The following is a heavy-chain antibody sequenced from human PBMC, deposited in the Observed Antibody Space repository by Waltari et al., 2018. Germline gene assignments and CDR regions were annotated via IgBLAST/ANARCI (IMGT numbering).Heavy chain of an antibody. CDR2: IYTSGST. V-gene: IGHV4-4*07. CDR3: ARDSYYYDSSGQDDAFDI. Sequence: QMQLQESGPGLVKPSETLSLTCTVSGGSISSYYWSWIRQPAGKGLEWIGRIYTSGSTNYNPSLKSRVTMSVDTSKNQFSLKLSSVTAADTAVYYCARDSYYYDSSGQDDAFDIWGQGTMVTVSS. D-gene: IGHD3-22*01. CDR1: GGSISSYY. J-gene: IGHJ3*02.